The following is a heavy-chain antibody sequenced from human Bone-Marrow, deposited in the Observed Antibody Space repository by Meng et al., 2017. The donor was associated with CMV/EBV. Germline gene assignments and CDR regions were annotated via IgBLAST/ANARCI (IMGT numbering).Heavy chain of an antibody. CDR1: GFTFSSYA. J-gene: IGHJ4*02. CDR2: IYSGGSST. V-gene: IGHV3-23*03. CDR3: ARSVDY. Sequence: GESLKISCAASGFTFSSYAMSWVRQAPGKGLEWVSVIYSGGSSTYYADSVKGRFTISRDNAKNSLYLQMNSLRAEDTAVYYCARSVDYWGQGTLVTVSS.